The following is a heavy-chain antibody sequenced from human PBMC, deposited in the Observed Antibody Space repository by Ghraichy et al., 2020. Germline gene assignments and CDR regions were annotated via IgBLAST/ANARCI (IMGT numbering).Heavy chain of an antibody. Sequence: GGSLRLSCAASGFTFSSYAMSWVRQAPGKGLEWVSAISGSGGSTYYADSVKGRFTISRDNSKNTLYLQMNSLRAEDTAVYYCAKDEGYYDFWCGYSWTDHPTLNWFDPWGQGTLVTVSS. J-gene: IGHJ5*02. D-gene: IGHD3-3*01. CDR3: AKDEGYYDFWCGYSWTDHPTLNWFDP. CDR1: GFTFSSYA. V-gene: IGHV3-23*01. CDR2: ISGSGGST.